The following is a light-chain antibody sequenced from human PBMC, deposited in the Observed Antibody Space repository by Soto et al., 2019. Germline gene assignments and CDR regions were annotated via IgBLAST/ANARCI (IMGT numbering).Light chain of an antibody. J-gene: IGLJ2*01. CDR2: EGS. CDR1: SSDVGTYNL. V-gene: IGLV2-23*01. Sequence: QSALTQPASVSGSPGQSITISCTGTSSDVGTYNLVSWYQQHPGKAPKLMIYEGSKRPSGVSNRFSGSKSGNTASLTISGLQAEDEADYHCCSYAGSYTMVFGGGTQLTVL. CDR3: CSYAGSYTMV.